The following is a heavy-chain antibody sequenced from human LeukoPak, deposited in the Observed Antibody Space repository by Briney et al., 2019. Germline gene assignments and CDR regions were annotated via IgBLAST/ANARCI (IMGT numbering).Heavy chain of an antibody. CDR2: ISSSGSTI. J-gene: IGHJ4*02. CDR1: GFTFSSYE. CDR3: ARDCMYNVNCAGC. D-gene: IGHD1-14*01. Sequence: PGGSLRLSCAASGFTFSSYEMNWVRQAPGKGLEWVSYISSSGSTIYYADSVKGRFTISRDNAKNSLYLQMNSLRAEDTAVYYCARDCMYNVNCAGCWGQGTLVTVSS. V-gene: IGHV3-48*03.